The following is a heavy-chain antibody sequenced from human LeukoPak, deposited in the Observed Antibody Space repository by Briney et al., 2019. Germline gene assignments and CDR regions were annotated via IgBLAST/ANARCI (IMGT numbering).Heavy chain of an antibody. Sequence: GGSLRLSCATSGFNFNDAWMNWVRQAPGKGLEWLGRIKSTSYGGTIDYAAPVKGRFTISRDDSKNTLYLQMDSLETEDTAIYYCTRTWPGNTCFNFWGQGTLVTVSS. J-gene: IGHJ4*02. CDR3: TRTWPGNTCFNF. V-gene: IGHV3-15*01. CDR1: GFNFNDAW. CDR2: IKSTSYGGTI. D-gene: IGHD1-7*01.